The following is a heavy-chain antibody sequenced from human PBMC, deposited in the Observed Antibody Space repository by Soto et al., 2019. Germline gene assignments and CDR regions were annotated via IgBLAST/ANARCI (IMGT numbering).Heavy chain of an antibody. CDR1: GGSISSADSY. J-gene: IGHJ6*02. D-gene: IGHD2-15*01. CDR2: IFYTGSI. CDR3: ARDDCGGSRCSSYYGLDV. V-gene: IGHV4-30-4*01. Sequence: QVQLQESGPGLVTPSQTLSLTCTVSGGSISSADSYWSWIRQPPGKGLEWIGYIFYTGSIFYNPSVDFRLTLSVDPSKNQFSLKLSSVTAADTAVYYCARDDCGGSRCSSYYGLDVWGQGTTVTVSS.